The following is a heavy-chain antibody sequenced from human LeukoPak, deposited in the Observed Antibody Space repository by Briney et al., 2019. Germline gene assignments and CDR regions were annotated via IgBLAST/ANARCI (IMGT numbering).Heavy chain of an antibody. D-gene: IGHD6-19*01. CDR2: ISSSSSYI. J-gene: IGHJ6*03. CDR3: ARDAQWLVPEGYYFYMDV. V-gene: IGHV3-21*01. CDR1: GFTFIRYS. Sequence: GWSLRLSCAGSGFTFIRYSMNWFRQAPGKGLERVSSISSSSSYIFYADSVKGRFTISRDNANNSLYLQMSSLRAEDTAVYYCARDAQWLVPEGYYFYMDVWGKGTTVTVSS.